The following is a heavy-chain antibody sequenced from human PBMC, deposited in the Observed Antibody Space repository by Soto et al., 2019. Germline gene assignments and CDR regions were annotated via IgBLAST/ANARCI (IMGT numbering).Heavy chain of an antibody. CDR2: ISGSGGST. J-gene: IGHJ4*02. CDR1: GFTLSNYA. CDR3: AKSPDSPNYSSLDS. V-gene: IGHV3-23*01. D-gene: IGHD3-10*01. Sequence: EVQLLESGGGLVQPGGSLRLYCVASGFTLSNYAMNWVRQAPGKGLEWVSTISGSGGSTYYADSVKGRFTISRDNSKNTLYLQMNSLSAEDTAVYYCAKSPDSPNYSSLDSWGQGTLVTVSS.